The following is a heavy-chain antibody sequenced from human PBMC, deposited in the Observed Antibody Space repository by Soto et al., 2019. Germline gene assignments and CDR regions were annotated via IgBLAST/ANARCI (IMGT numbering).Heavy chain of an antibody. D-gene: IGHD6-19*01. CDR2: IIPIFGTA. CDR3: ARDGHRQWLERPNYYGMDV. V-gene: IGHV1-69*13. CDR1: GGTFSSYA. Sequence: ASVKVSCKASGGTFSSYAISWVRQAPGQGLEWMGGIIPIFGTANYAQKFQGRVTITADESTSTAYMELSSLRSEDTAVYYCARDGHRQWLERPNYYGMDVWGQGTTVTVSS. J-gene: IGHJ6*02.